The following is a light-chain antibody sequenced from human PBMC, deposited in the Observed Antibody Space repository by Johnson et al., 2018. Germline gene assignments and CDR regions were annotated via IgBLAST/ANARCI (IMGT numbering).Light chain of an antibody. J-gene: IGLJ1*01. CDR3: GTWDSSLSAGNV. V-gene: IGLV1-51*02. Sequence: QSVLTQPPSVSAAPGQKVTISCSGSSSNIGNNYVSWYQQLPGTAPKLLIYENNKRPSGIPDRFSGSKSGTSATLGITGLQTGDEADYYCGTWDSSLSAGNVLGTGPKVTVL. CDR2: ENN. CDR1: SSNIGNNY.